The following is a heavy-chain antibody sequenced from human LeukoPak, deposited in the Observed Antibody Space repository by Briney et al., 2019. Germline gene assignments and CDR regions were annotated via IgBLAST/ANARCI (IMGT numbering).Heavy chain of an antibody. CDR2: IYPGDSDT. J-gene: IGHJ1*01. V-gene: IGHV5-51*01. CDR3: ARQISMVRGVIDFQH. Sequence: GESLKISCKGSGYSFTSYWIGWVRQVPGKGLECMGIIYPGDSDTRYSPSFQGQVTISADKSISTAYLQWSSLKASDTAMYYCARQISMVRGVIDFQHWGQGTLVTVSS. CDR1: GYSFTSYW. D-gene: IGHD3-10*01.